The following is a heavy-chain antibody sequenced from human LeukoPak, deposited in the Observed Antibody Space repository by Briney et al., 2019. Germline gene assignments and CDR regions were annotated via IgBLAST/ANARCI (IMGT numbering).Heavy chain of an antibody. D-gene: IGHD5-24*01. Sequence: SETLSLTCTVSGGSISSSSYYWGWIRQPPGKGLEWIGSIYYSGSTYYNPSLKSRVTISVDTSKNQFSLKLSSVTAADTAVYYCARGLPVEVSYYYYYMDVWGKGTTVTVSS. V-gene: IGHV4-39*07. CDR2: IYYSGST. J-gene: IGHJ6*03. CDR1: GGSISSSSYY. CDR3: ARGLPVEVSYYYYYMDV.